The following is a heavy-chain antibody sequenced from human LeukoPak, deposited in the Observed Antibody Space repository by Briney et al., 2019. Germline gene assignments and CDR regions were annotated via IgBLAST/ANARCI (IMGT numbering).Heavy chain of an antibody. D-gene: IGHD3-9*01. CDR2: MYHSGSI. Sequence: SETLSLTCGVSGYSISSGFYWGWIRQPPGKGLEWIGSMYHSGSIYYNRSLKSRVAISADTSNNHLSLKLSSVTAADTAVYYCVRHPDPYYDIFLVWGKGTTVTVSS. CDR3: VRHPDPYYDIFLV. V-gene: IGHV4-38-2*01. CDR1: GYSISSGFY. J-gene: IGHJ6*04.